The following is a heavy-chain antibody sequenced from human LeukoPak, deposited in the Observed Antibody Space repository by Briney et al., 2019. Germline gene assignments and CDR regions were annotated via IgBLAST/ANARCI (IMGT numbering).Heavy chain of an antibody. D-gene: IGHD3-3*01. Sequence: SETPSLTCVVYGGSFSGYYWSWIRQPPGKGLEWIGEINHSGSTNYNPSLKSRVTISVDTSKNQFSLKLSSVTAADTAVYYCARSLSSDFWSGYYLSSNWFDPWGQGTLVTVSS. CDR1: GGSFSGYY. J-gene: IGHJ5*02. V-gene: IGHV4-34*01. CDR3: ARSLSSDFWSGYYLSSNWFDP. CDR2: INHSGST.